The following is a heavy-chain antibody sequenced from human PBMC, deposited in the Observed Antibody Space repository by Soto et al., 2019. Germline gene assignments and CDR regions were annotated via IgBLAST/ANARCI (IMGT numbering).Heavy chain of an antibody. CDR3: AGGRRGPNDAFDI. V-gene: IGHV3-53*01. J-gene: IGHJ3*02. CDR1: GFTVSSNY. D-gene: IGHD3-10*01. Sequence: EVQLVESGGGLIQPGGYLRLSCAASGFTVSSNYMSWVRQDPGKGLEWVSVIYSGGSTYYADSVKGRFTISRDNSKNTLYLQMNSLRAEDTAVYYCAGGRRGPNDAFDIWGQGTMVTVSS. CDR2: IYSGGST.